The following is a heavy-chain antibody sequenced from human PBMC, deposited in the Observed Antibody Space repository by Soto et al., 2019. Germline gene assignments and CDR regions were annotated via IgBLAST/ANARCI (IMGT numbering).Heavy chain of an antibody. CDR2: INPSGGST. CDR1: GYTFTSYY. CDR3: SREAPTEETTESYYYYYMDV. V-gene: IGHV1-46*01. Sequence: ASVKVSCKASGYTFTSYYMHWVRQAPGQRLEWMGIINPSGGSTSYAQKFQGRVTMTRDTSKSTAYMELSSLRSEYTAVYYCSREAPTEETTESYYYYYMDVWGKGTTVIVSS. D-gene: IGHD4-4*01. J-gene: IGHJ6*03.